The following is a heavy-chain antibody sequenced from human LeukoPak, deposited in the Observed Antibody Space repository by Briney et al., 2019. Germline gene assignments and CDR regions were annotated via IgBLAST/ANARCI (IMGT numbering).Heavy chain of an antibody. CDR3: AVDWGFDAFDI. Sequence: SETLSLTCTVSGGSISSGGYYWSWIRQHPGKGLEWIGYIYYSGSTYYNPSLKSRVTISVDTSKNQFSRKLSSVTAADTAVYYCAVDWGFDAFDIWGQGTMVTVSS. V-gene: IGHV4-31*03. CDR2: IYYSGST. CDR1: GGSISSGGYY. D-gene: IGHD7-27*01. J-gene: IGHJ3*02.